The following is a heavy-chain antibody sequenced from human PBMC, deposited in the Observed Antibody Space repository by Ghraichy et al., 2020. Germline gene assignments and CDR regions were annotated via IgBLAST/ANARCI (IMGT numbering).Heavy chain of an antibody. V-gene: IGHV4-39*02. CDR3: AREGDYYDSSGAEWADY. CDR1: GGSISSSSYY. Sequence: SETLSLTCTVSGGSISSSSYYWGWIRQPPGKGLEWIGSIYYSGSTYYNPSLKSRVTISVDTSKNQFSLKLSSVTAADTAVYYCAREGDYYDSSGAEWADYWSQGTLVTVSS. J-gene: IGHJ4*02. D-gene: IGHD3-22*01. CDR2: IYYSGST.